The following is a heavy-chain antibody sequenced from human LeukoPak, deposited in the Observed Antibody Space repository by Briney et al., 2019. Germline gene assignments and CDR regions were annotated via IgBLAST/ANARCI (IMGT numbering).Heavy chain of an antibody. V-gene: IGHV3-30*03. Sequence: GRSLRLSCAASGFTFSSYGMPWVRQAPGKGLEWVAVISYDGSNKYYADSVKGRFTISRDNSKNTLYLQMNSLRAEDTAVYYCAGANSGSRYWGQGTLVTVSS. CDR1: GFTFSSYG. CDR2: ISYDGSNK. CDR3: AGANSGSRY. D-gene: IGHD1-26*01. J-gene: IGHJ4*02.